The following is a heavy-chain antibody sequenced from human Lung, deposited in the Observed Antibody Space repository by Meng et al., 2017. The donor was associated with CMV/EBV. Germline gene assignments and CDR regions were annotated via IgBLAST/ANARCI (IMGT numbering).Heavy chain of an antibody. CDR2: IYYSGST. D-gene: IGHD3-3*01. CDR3: ARGGYYDFWSGYSYYYYYGMDV. CDR1: GGSISSYY. V-gene: IGHV4-59*01. J-gene: IGHJ6*02. Sequence: LXXTVSGGSISSYYWSWIRQPPGKGLEWIGYIYYSGSTNYNPSLKSRVTISVDTSKNQFSLKLSPVTAADTAVYYCARGGYYDFWSGYSYYYYYGMDVWXQGTXVTVSS.